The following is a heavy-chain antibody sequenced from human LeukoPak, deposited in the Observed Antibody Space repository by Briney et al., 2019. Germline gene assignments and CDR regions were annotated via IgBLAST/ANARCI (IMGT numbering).Heavy chain of an antibody. Sequence: SETLSLTCAVYGGSFSGYYWSWIRQPPGKGLEWIGEINHSGSTNYNPSLKSRVTISVDTSKNQFSLKLSSVTAEDTAVYYCARAVSWTDYYYYMDVWGKGTTVTVSS. D-gene: IGHD6-13*01. V-gene: IGHV4-34*01. CDR1: GGSFSGYY. J-gene: IGHJ6*03. CDR2: INHSGST. CDR3: ARAVSWTDYYYYMDV.